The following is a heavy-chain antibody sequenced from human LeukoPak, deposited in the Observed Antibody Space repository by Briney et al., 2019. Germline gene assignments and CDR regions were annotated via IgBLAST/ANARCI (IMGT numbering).Heavy chain of an antibody. CDR3: ARVRSSWHVFDY. V-gene: IGHV3-7*01. D-gene: IGHD6-13*01. CDR2: IKQDGSEK. J-gene: IGHJ4*02. CDR1: GFTFSNYW. Sequence: GGSLRLSCAASGFTFSNYWMSWVRQAPGKGLEWVANIKQDGSEKYYVDSVKGRFTISRDNAKNTLYLQMNSLRAEDTAVYYCARVRSSWHVFDYWGQGTLVTVSS.